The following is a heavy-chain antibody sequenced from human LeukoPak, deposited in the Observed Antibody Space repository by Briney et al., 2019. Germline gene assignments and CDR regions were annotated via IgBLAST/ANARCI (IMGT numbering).Heavy chain of an antibody. D-gene: IGHD1-1*01. J-gene: IGHJ3*02. Sequence: GGSLRLSCAAPGFTFSSYAMSWVRQAPGKGLEWVSAISGSGGSTYYADSVKGRFTISRDNSKNTLYLQMNSLRAEDTAVYYCAKGASGTTGTTGAFDIWGQGTMVTVSS. CDR2: ISGSGGST. CDR3: AKGASGTTGTTGAFDI. V-gene: IGHV3-23*01. CDR1: GFTFSSYA.